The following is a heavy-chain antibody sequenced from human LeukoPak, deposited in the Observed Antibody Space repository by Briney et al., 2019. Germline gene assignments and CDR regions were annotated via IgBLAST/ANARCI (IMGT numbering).Heavy chain of an antibody. CDR1: GFTFSSYG. V-gene: IGHV4-34*08. Sequence: GSLRLSCAASGFTFSSYGMHWVRQAPGKGLEWIGEINHSGSTNYNPSLKSRVTISVDTSKNQFSLKLSSVTAADTAVYYCAGSGYDVTNYGMDVWGQGTTVTVSS. CDR3: AGSGYDVTNYGMDV. D-gene: IGHD5-12*01. CDR2: INHSGST. J-gene: IGHJ6*02.